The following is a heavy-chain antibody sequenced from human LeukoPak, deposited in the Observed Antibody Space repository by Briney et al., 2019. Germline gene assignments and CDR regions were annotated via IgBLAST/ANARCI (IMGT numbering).Heavy chain of an antibody. CDR3: AQWGNNMDV. CDR1: GGSFSSYY. V-gene: IGHV4-34*01. J-gene: IGHJ6*03. Sequence: TSETLSLTCTVYGGSFSSYYWHWLRQPPGKGPEWIGQINYSGSTKYNPSLKSRVTISIDTSKNQFSLKLNSVTAADTAVYYCAQWGNNMDVWGKGTTVIVSS. D-gene: IGHD3-16*01. CDR2: INYSGST.